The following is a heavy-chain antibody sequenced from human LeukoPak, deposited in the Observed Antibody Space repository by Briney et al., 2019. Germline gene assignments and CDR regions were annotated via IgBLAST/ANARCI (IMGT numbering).Heavy chain of an antibody. CDR1: GFIFSDFA. V-gene: IGHV3-23*01. J-gene: IGHJ4*02. Sequence: PGGSLGLSCAASGFIFSDFAMSWVRQAPGKGLEWVSGMSASGSHTHSADFVKGRFTISRDNFKNTLYLQMNSLRAEDTAVYYCARFLVGAAYYFDYWGQGTLVTVSS. D-gene: IGHD1-26*01. CDR3: ARFLVGAAYYFDY. CDR2: MSASGSHT.